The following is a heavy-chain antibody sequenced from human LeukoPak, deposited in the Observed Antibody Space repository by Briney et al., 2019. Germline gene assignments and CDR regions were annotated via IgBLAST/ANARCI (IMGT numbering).Heavy chain of an antibody. J-gene: IGHJ6*02. CDR2: IYYSGST. V-gene: IGHV4-59*08. CDR1: GGSISSYY. CDR3: ARRAHYYYGMDV. Sequence: PSETLSLTCTVSGGSISSYYWSWIRQPPGKGLEWIGYIYYSGSTNYNPSLKSRVTISVDTSKNQFSLKLSSVTAADTAVYYCARRAHYYYGMDVWGQGTTVTVSS.